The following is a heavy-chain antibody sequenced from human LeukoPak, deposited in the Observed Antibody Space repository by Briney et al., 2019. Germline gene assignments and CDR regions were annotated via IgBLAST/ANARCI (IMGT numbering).Heavy chain of an antibody. CDR2: ISSSSSYI. J-gene: IGHJ4*02. CDR3: VREVRAGRVDY. Sequence: GGSLRLSCAASGFTFSSYSMNWVRQAPGKGLEWVSSISSSSSYIYYADSVKGRFTISRDNAKNSLHLQMNSLRAEDTAVYYCVREVRAGRVDYWGQGTLVTVSS. D-gene: IGHD3-10*01. V-gene: IGHV3-21*01. CDR1: GFTFSSYS.